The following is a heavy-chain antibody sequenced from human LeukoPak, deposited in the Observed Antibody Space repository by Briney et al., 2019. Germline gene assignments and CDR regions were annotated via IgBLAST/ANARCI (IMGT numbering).Heavy chain of an antibody. Sequence: SETLSLTCTVSGGSISSSSYYWGWIRQPPGKGLEWIVSIYYSGSTYYNPSLNSRVTISVDTSKNQFSLKLSSVTAADTAVYYCARYCGGDCYSGCYYYMDVWGKGTTVTVSS. J-gene: IGHJ6*03. CDR1: GGSISSSSYY. V-gene: IGHV4-39*01. CDR3: ARYCGGDCYSGCYYYMDV. CDR2: IYYSGST. D-gene: IGHD2-21*02.